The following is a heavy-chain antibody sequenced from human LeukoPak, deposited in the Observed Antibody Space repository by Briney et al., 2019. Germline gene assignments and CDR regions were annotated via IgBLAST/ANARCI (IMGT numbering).Heavy chain of an antibody. D-gene: IGHD3-10*01. Sequence: QTGGSLRLSCAASGFTFNSYWTHWVRQGPGKGLVWVSRIKSDGSSTSYADSVKGRFTISRDNAKNTLYLQMNSLRDEDTAVYYCARESGYHGSGFDPWGQGTLVTVSS. CDR3: ARESGYHGSGFDP. V-gene: IGHV3-74*01. CDR2: IKSDGSST. CDR1: GFTFNSYW. J-gene: IGHJ5*02.